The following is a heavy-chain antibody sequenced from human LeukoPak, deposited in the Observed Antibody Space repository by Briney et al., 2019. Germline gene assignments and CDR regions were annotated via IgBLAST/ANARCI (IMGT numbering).Heavy chain of an antibody. CDR2: IYHSGST. Sequence: SETLSLTCTVSGGSISSGGYSWSWIRQPPGKGLEWIGYIYHSGSTYYNPSLKSRVTISVDRSKNQFSLKLSSVTAADTAVYYCARANCGGDCFNNWFDPWGQGTLVTVSS. CDR3: ARANCGGDCFNNWFDP. V-gene: IGHV4-30-2*01. D-gene: IGHD2-21*02. J-gene: IGHJ5*02. CDR1: GGSISSGGYS.